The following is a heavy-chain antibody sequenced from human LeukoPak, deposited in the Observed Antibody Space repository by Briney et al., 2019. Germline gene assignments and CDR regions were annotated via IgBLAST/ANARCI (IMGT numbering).Heavy chain of an antibody. J-gene: IGHJ6*03. Sequence: ASVKVSCKVSGYTLTELSMHWVRQAPGKGPEWMGGFDPEDGETIYAQEFQGRVTMTEDTSTDTAYMELSSLRSEDTAVYYCASSLRYTHNYYYYYYMDVWGKGTTVTVSS. CDR2: FDPEDGET. CDR1: GYTLTELS. D-gene: IGHD5-24*01. CDR3: ASSLRYTHNYYYYYYMDV. V-gene: IGHV1-24*01.